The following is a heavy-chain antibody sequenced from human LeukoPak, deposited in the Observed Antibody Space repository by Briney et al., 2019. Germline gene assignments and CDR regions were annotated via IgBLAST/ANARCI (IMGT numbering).Heavy chain of an antibody. Sequence: GESLRLSCAASGFTFSGSAMHWVRQASGKGLEWVGRIRSKANSYATAYAASVKGRFTISRDDSKNTAYLQMNSLKTEDTAVYYCTRHSDYYGSGSYYRWGQGTLVTVSS. CDR3: TRHSDYYGSGSYYR. D-gene: IGHD3-10*01. J-gene: IGHJ4*02. CDR2: IRSKANSYAT. V-gene: IGHV3-73*01. CDR1: GFTFSGSA.